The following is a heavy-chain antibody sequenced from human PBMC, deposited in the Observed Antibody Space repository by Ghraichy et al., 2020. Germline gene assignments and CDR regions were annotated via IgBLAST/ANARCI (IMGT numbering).Heavy chain of an antibody. J-gene: IGHJ5*02. D-gene: IGHD6-19*01. CDR3: ARGGIAVTTTLVWFDP. CDR1: GGSISSGDYY. CDR2: IYYSGST. Sequence: SETLSLTCTVSGGSISSGDYYWSWIRQPPGKGLEWIGYIYYSGSTYYNPSLKSRVTISVDTSKNQFSLKLSSVTAADTAVYYCARGGIAVTTTLVWFDPWGQGTLVTVSS. V-gene: IGHV4-30-4*01.